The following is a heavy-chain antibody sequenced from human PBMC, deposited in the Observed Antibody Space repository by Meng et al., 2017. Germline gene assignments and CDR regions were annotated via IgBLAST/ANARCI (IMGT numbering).Heavy chain of an antibody. CDR2: INHSGST. V-gene: IGHV4-34*01. D-gene: IGHD1-14*01. Sequence: QVQLQQWGAGPLKPSETLSLTCAVYGGSFSGYYWSWIRQPPGKGLEWIGEINHSGSTNYNPSLKSRVTISVDTSKNQFSLKLSSVTAADTAVYYCARTEDNWFDPWGQGTLVTVSS. CDR1: GGSFSGYY. J-gene: IGHJ5*02. CDR3: ARTEDNWFDP.